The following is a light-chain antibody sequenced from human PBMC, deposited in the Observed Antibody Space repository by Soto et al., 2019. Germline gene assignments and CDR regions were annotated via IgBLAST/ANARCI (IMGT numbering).Light chain of an antibody. CDR1: QDISRF. Sequence: DIQMPQSHSSLSASVGEAVTITCQASQDISRFLNWYQQKPGKAPKLLIYDASNLEIGVPSRFSGSGSGTHFTLTISSLQPDDIATYYCQQGVSFGQGTKVDIK. CDR2: DAS. J-gene: IGKJ2*01. CDR3: QQGVS. V-gene: IGKV1-33*01.